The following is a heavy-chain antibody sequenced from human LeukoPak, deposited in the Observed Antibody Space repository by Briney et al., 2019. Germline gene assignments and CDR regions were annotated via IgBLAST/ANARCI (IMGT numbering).Heavy chain of an antibody. Sequence: SETLSLTCAVYGGSFSGYYWSWIRQPPGKGLEWIGEINHSGSTNYNPSLKSRVTISVDTSKNQFSLKLSSVTAADTAVYYCARGRSGDYWGQGTLVTVSS. CDR1: GGSFSGYY. CDR2: INHSGST. V-gene: IGHV4-34*01. CDR3: ARGRSGDY. J-gene: IGHJ4*02. D-gene: IGHD3-10*01.